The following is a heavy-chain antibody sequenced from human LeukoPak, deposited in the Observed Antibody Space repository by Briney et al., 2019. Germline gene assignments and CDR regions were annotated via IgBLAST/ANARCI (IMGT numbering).Heavy chain of an antibody. CDR1: GFTFSSYW. CDR3: ARGGERYYDFWSGYSGYYYGMDV. J-gene: IGHJ6*02. D-gene: IGHD3-3*01. Sequence: GGSLRLSCAASGFTFSSYWMHWVRQAPGKGLVWVSRINSDGSSTSYADSVKGRFTISRDNAKNTLYLQMNSLRAEDTAVYYCARGGERYYDFWSGYSGYYYGMDVWGQGTTVTVSS. V-gene: IGHV3-74*01. CDR2: INSDGSST.